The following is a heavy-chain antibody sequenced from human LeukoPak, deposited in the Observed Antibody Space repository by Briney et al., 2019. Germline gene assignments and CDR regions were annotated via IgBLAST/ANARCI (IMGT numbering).Heavy chain of an antibody. CDR3: ARDRVVVAATTYYYYGMDV. CDR2: IYYSGST. J-gene: IGHJ6*02. Sequence: PSETLSLTCTVSGGSISSSSYYWGWIRQPPGKGLEWIGSIYYSGSTYYNPSLKSRVTISVDTSKNQFSLKLSSVTAADTAVYYCARDRVVVAATTYYYYGMDVWGQGTTVTVSS. V-gene: IGHV4-39*02. CDR1: GGSISSSSYY. D-gene: IGHD2-15*01.